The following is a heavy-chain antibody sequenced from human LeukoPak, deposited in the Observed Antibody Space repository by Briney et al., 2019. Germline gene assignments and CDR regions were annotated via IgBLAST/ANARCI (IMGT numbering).Heavy chain of an antibody. CDR1: GFTVSSNY. CDR2: IYSGGTT. CDR3: AGGGNSVLDY. J-gene: IGHJ4*02. D-gene: IGHD4-23*01. V-gene: IGHV3-66*01. Sequence: GGSLRLSCAASGFTVSSNYMTWVRQAPGKGVEWVSVIYSGGTTYYADSVKARFIISRDNSKNMLYLQMNSLRAEDTAVYYCAGGGNSVLDYWGQGTLVTVSS.